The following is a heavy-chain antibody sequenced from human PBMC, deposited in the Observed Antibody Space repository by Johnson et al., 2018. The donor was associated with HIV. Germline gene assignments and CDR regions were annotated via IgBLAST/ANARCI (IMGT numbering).Heavy chain of an antibody. V-gene: IGHV3-23*04. Sequence: VESGGGLVQPGGSLRLSCAASGFTFSSYAMSWVRQAPGKGLEWVSAISGSGGSTYYADSVKGRFTISRDNSKNTLYLQMNSLRAEDTAVYYCAKVAVATAAGGVALDIWGPGTMVTVSS. CDR1: GFTFSSYA. CDR2: ISGSGGST. J-gene: IGHJ3*02. CDR3: AKVAVATAAGGVALDI. D-gene: IGHD6-13*01.